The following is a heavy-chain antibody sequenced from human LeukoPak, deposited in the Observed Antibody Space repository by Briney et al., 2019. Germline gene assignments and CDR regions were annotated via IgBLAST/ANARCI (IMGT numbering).Heavy chain of an antibody. CDR1: GFTFSSYV. D-gene: IGHD3-16*01. V-gene: IGHV3-23*01. J-gene: IGHJ6*02. Sequence: GGSLRLSCAASGFTFSSYVMSWVRQAPGKGLEWVSAISGSGDNTYYADSVKGRFTISRDNSKNTLYLQMNSLRAEDTAVYYCAKHGENYYYGMDVWGQGTTVTVSS. CDR2: ISGSGDNT. CDR3: AKHGENYYYGMDV.